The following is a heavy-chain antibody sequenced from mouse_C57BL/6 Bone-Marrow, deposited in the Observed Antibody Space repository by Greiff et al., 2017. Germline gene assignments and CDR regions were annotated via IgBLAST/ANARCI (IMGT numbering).Heavy chain of an antibody. J-gene: IGHJ2*01. CDR2: ISSGGSYT. V-gene: IGHV5-6*01. D-gene: IGHD2-4*01. CDR1: GFTFSSYG. CDR3: ARHGGLRPLDY. Sequence: EVQLQQSGGDLVKPGGSLKLSCAASGFTFSSYGMSWVRQTPDKRLEWVATISSGGSYTYSPDSVKGRFTISRDNAKNTLYLQMSSLKYEDTAMYYCARHGGLRPLDYWGQGTTLTVSS.